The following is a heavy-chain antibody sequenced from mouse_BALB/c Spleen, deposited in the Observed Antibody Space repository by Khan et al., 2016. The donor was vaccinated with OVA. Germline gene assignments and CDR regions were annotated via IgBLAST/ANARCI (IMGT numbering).Heavy chain of an antibody. CDR1: GFTFSTYG. Sequence: EVELVESGGDLVKPGGSLKLSCAASGFTFSTYGMSWVRQTPDNRLEWVATVSTGGSYTYYPDIVKGRFTISRDNAKNTLYLQMSSLKSEDTAMFYCARLAYYYDSEGFAYWGQGTLVTVSA. CDR3: ARLAYYYDSEGFAY. CDR2: VSTGGSYT. J-gene: IGHJ3*01. V-gene: IGHV5-6*01. D-gene: IGHD1-1*01.